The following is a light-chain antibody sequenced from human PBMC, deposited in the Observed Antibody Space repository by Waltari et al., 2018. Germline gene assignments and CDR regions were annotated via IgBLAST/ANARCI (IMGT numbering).Light chain of an antibody. CDR1: SSNIGAGYD. CDR3: QSYDSSLSGSGV. Sequence: QSVLTQPPSVSGAPGQRVTISCNGSSSNIGAGYDVHWYQQLPGTAPKVLMYRNNNRPSGVPDRFSGSKSGTSASLAITGLQAEDEADYFCQSYDSSLSGSGVFGRGTRLTVL. J-gene: IGLJ3*02. CDR2: RNN. V-gene: IGLV1-40*01.